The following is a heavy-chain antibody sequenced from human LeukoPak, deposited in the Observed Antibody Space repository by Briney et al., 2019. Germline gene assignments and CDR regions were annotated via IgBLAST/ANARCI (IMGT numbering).Heavy chain of an antibody. Sequence: SETLSLTCAVYGGSFSGYYWSWIRQPPGKGLEWIGYFYYSGSTNYNPSLKSRVTISVDTSKNQFSLKLSSVTAADTAVYYCARVSGDTAMDFDYWGQGTLVTVSS. CDR1: GGSFSGYY. CDR3: ARVSGDTAMDFDY. V-gene: IGHV4-59*01. CDR2: FYYSGST. J-gene: IGHJ4*02. D-gene: IGHD5-18*01.